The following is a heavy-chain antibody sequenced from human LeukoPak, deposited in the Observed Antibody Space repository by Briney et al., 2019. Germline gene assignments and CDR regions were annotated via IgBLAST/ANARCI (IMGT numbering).Heavy chain of an antibody. Sequence: SETLSLTCTVSGYSISSGYYWGWIRQPPGKGLEWIGSIYHSGSTYYNPSLKSRVTISVDTSKNQFSLKLSSVTAADTAVYYCARALLWFGESRTPFDYWGQGTLVTVSS. V-gene: IGHV4-38-2*02. CDR1: GYSISSGYY. CDR2: IYHSGST. D-gene: IGHD3-10*01. J-gene: IGHJ4*02. CDR3: ARALLWFGESRTPFDY.